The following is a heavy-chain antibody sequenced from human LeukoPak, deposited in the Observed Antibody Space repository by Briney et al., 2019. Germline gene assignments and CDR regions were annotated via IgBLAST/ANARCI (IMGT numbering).Heavy chain of an antibody. CDR3: AREIWFGGDRNWFDP. CDR1: GYTFTSYD. V-gene: IGHV1-8*01. D-gene: IGHD3-10*01. Sequence: ASVKVSCKASGYTFTSYDINWVRQATGQGLAWMGWMNPNSGNTGYAQKFQGRVTMTRNTSISTAYMELSSLRSEDTAVYYCAREIWFGGDRNWFDPWGQGTLVTVSS. CDR2: MNPNSGNT. J-gene: IGHJ5*02.